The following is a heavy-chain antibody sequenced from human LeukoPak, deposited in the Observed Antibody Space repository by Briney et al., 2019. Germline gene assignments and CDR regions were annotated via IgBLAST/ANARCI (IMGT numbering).Heavy chain of an antibody. V-gene: IGHV3-48*03. Sequence: GGSLRLSCAASGFTFSSYEMNWIRQAPGKGLEWVSYISGSVSTIHYADSVKGRFTISRDNAKNSLYLQMNSLRAEDTAVYYCARAGFLITFGGIGVWGQGTLVTVSS. CDR2: ISGSVSTI. CDR3: ARAGFLITFGGIGV. D-gene: IGHD3-16*01. CDR1: GFTFSSYE. J-gene: IGHJ4*02.